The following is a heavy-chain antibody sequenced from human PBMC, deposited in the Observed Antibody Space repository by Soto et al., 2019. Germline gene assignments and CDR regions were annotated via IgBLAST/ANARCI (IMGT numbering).Heavy chain of an antibody. V-gene: IGHV4-59*02. CDR2: IYSSGSI. Sequence: QVDLQESGPGLVKPSETLSLTCTVSGGSVNSYYWTWIRQPPGKGLELIAYIYSSGSINFNPSLKSRVTISVDTSKNQFSLKLTSVTAADTAVYYCARSYDWALRNWGQGTLVTVSS. D-gene: IGHD1-1*01. CDR1: GGSVNSYY. J-gene: IGHJ4*02. CDR3: ARSYDWALRN.